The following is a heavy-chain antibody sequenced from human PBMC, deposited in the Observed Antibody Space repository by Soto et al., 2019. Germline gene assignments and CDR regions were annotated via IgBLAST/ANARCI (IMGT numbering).Heavy chain of an antibody. J-gene: IGHJ4*02. V-gene: IGHV3-30*18. CDR1: GFTFSSYG. Sequence: GGSLRLSCAASGFTFSSYGMHWVRQAPGKGLEWVAVISYDGSNKYYADSVKGRFTISRDNSKNTLYLQMNSLRAEDTAVYYCAKCIVGATVGFDYWGQGTLVTVSS. CDR2: ISYDGSNK. CDR3: AKCIVGATVGFDY. D-gene: IGHD1-26*01.